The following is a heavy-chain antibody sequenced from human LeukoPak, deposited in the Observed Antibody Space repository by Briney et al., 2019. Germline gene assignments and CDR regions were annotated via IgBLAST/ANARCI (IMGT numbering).Heavy chain of an antibody. J-gene: IGHJ6*02. CDR1: GFTFSSYG. CDR3: AKDRTIVGYYYYGMDV. D-gene: IGHD2/OR15-2a*01. Sequence: HAGRSLRLSCAASGFTFSSYGMHWVRQAPGKGLEWVAGISYDGSNKYYADTVKGRFTISRDNSKNTLYLQMNSLRAEDTAVYYCAKDRTIVGYYYYGMDVWGQGTTVTVSS. V-gene: IGHV3-30*18. CDR2: ISYDGSNK.